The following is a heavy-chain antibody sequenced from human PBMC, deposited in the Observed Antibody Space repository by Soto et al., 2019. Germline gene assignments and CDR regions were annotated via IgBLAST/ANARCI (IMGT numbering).Heavy chain of an antibody. V-gene: IGHV3-9*01. Sequence: EVQLVESGGGLVQPGRSLRLSCTASGFTFDAYALHWVRQAPGKGLEWCSGITWNSDRVDYADSVKGRFTVSRDNARNSLYLQMNSLRPEDTASYFCAKGLSIAAIDYWGQGTLVTVSS. D-gene: IGHD6-13*01. CDR3: AKGLSIAAIDY. CDR2: ITWNSDRV. J-gene: IGHJ4*02. CDR1: GFTFDAYA.